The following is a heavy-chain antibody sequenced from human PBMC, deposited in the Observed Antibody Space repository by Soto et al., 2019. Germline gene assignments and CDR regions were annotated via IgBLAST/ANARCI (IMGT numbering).Heavy chain of an antibody. CDR2: ISGYNGDT. J-gene: IGHJ6*02. CDR3: AKNGQPPYYYYGLDV. CDR1: GDTFTRYG. Sequence: ASVKVSCKACGDTFTRYGISWVRQAPGQGLEWMGWISGYNGDTNYAQKFQDRVSMTIDTSTGTAYMELRSLTSDDTAIYYCAKNGQPPYYYYGLDVWGQGTKVTVSS. D-gene: IGHD2-8*01. V-gene: IGHV1-18*01.